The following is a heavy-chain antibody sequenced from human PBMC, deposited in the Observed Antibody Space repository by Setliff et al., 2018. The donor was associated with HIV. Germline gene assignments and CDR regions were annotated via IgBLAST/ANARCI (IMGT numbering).Heavy chain of an antibody. CDR1: GFTFSSYA. CDR2: IYSNNT. D-gene: IGHD1-20*01. J-gene: IGHJ5*02. CDR3: AKGNNWNRGADWFDP. Sequence: GGSLRLSCAASGFTFSSYAMSWVRQAPGKGLEWVSFIYSNNTYYADSVKGRFTISRDNSKNTVHLQMNGLTAEDTAIYYCAKGNNWNRGADWFDPWGQGTLVTVSS. V-gene: IGHV3-23*03.